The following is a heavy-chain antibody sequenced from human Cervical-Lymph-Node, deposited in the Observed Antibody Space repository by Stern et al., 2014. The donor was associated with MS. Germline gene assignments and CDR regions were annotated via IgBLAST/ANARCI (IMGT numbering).Heavy chain of an antibody. CDR3: AKDLGRGVVVVPLYGLDV. Sequence: EVHLVESGGGLVQPGGSLRLSCAASGFTFSTYAFSWVRQAPGKGLEWVSRISASGVYTYYADSVKGRFTISRDNSKSMLYLEMQSLRAEDTAVYHCAKDLGRGVVVVPLYGLDVWGQGTTVTVSS. CDR2: ISASGVYT. D-gene: IGHD2-2*01. CDR1: GFTFSTYA. V-gene: IGHV3-23*04. J-gene: IGHJ6*02.